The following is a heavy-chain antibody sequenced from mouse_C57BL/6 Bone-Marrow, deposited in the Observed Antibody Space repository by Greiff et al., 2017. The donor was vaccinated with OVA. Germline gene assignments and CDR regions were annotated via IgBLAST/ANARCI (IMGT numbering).Heavy chain of an antibody. V-gene: IGHV1-26*01. CDR2: INPNNGGT. D-gene: IGHD2-1*01. J-gene: IGHJ1*03. Sequence: VQLQQSGPELVKPGASVKISCKASGYTFTDYYMNWVKQSHGKSLEWIGDINPNNGGTSYNQKFKGKATLTVDKSSSTAYMELRSLTSEDSAVYYCARMGNNWYFDVWGTGTTVTVSS. CDR3: ARMGNNWYFDV. CDR1: GYTFTDYY.